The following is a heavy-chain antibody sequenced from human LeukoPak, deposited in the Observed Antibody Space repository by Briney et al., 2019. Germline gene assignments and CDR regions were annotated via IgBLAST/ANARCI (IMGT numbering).Heavy chain of an antibody. CDR2: ISWNSGSI. J-gene: IGHJ4*02. D-gene: IGHD1-26*01. CDR3: AKGEVGSVDY. CDR1: GFTFDDYA. V-gene: IGHV3-9*01. Sequence: GGSLRLSCAASGFTFDDYAMHWVRQAPGKGLEWVSGISWNSGSIGYADSVKGRFTISRDNAKNSLYLQMNSPRAEDTALYYCAKGEVGSVDYWGQGTLVTVSS.